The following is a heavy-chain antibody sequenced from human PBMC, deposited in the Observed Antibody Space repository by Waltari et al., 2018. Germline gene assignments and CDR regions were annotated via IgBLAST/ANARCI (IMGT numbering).Heavy chain of an antibody. CDR1: GFTVSSNY. CDR3: ARDNYGSGSSYYYGMDV. D-gene: IGHD3-10*01. CDR2: FYSGGST. V-gene: IGHV3-53*02. J-gene: IGHJ6*02. Sequence: EVQLVETGGGWIQPGGSRRLSCAASGFTVSSNYISWAGQAPGKGLEWVSVFYSGGSTYYADSVKGRFTISRDNSKNTLYLQMNSLRAEDTAVYYCARDNYGSGSSYYYGMDVWGQGTTVTVSS.